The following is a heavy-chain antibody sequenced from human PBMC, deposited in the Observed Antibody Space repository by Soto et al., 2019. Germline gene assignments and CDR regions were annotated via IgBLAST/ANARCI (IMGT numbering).Heavy chain of an antibody. Sequence: GGFQRLSCAASGFTFGGHGGSWVRQAPGKGLEWVANIKQDGSEKYYVDSVKGRFTISRDNAKNSLYLQMNSLRAEDTAVYYCATSLLLWFGELFSDGMDVWGQGTTVTVSS. V-gene: IGHV3-7*05. CDR2: IKQDGSEK. CDR1: GFTFGGHG. D-gene: IGHD3-10*01. CDR3: ATSLLLWFGELFSDGMDV. J-gene: IGHJ6*02.